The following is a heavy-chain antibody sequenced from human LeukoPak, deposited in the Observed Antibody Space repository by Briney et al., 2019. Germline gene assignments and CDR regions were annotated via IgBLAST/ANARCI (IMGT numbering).Heavy chain of an antibody. D-gene: IGHD6-13*01. Sequence: GGSLRLSCSVSGFTVSSNYMSWVRQAPGKGLEWVSIISSAGTTYYADSVKGRFTISRDNSKNTVYLQVNSLRDEDTAVYYCARDLEAANTYYFDYWGQGTMVTVSS. J-gene: IGHJ4*02. CDR1: GFTVSSNY. CDR3: ARDLEAANTYYFDY. V-gene: IGHV3-66*01. CDR2: ISSAGTT.